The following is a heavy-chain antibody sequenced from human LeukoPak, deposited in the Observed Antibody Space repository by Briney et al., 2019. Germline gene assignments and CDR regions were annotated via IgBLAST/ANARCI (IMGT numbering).Heavy chain of an antibody. V-gene: IGHV3-11*03. CDR1: GFTFSGYY. D-gene: IGHD3-9*01. J-gene: IGHJ5*02. CDR3: ARIGNDILTGYYPAWFDP. Sequence: PGGSLRLSCAVSGFTFSGYYMSWIRQAPGKGLEWISYISGSSSSTNYADSVKGRFTISRDNAKNSLYLQMNSLRAEDTAVYYCARIGNDILTGYYPAWFDPWGQGTLVTVSS. CDR2: ISGSSSST.